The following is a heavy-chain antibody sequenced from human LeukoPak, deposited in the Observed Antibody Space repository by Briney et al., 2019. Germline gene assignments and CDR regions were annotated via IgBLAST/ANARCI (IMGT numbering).Heavy chain of an antibody. V-gene: IGHV4-30-4*01. Sequence: SETLSLTCTVSGGSTSSGDYYWSWIRQPPGKGLEWIGYIYYSGSTYYNPSLKSRVTISVDTSKNQFSLKLSSVTAADTAVYYCASYPYSNPYYFDYWGQGTLVTASS. J-gene: IGHJ4*02. CDR2: IYYSGST. D-gene: IGHD4-11*01. CDR3: ASYPYSNPYYFDY. CDR1: GGSTSSGDYY.